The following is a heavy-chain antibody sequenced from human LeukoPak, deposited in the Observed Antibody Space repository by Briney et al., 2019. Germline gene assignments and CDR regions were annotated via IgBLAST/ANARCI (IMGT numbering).Heavy chain of an antibody. J-gene: IGHJ1*01. V-gene: IGHV1-8*01. CDR1: GYTFTSYD. Sequence: ASVKVSCKASGYTFTSYDINWVRQATGQGLEWMGWMNPNSGNTGYAQKFQGRVTMTRNASISTAYMELSSLRSEDTAVYYCARYPKRRGYSGYVKYFQHWGQGTLVTVSS. CDR2: MNPNSGNT. CDR3: ARYPKRRGYSGYVKYFQH. D-gene: IGHD5-12*01.